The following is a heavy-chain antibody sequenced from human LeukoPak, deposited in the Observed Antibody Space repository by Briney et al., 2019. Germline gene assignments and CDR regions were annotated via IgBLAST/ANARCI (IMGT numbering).Heavy chain of an antibody. CDR3: AIRTSNVETDEYIEH. Sequence: GESLQISCKVSGYTFTTFWIGWVRQKPGEGLDWMAIIHPGDSDAQYSPSSQGQVTISAEESISTAYLQWNSLKASDTAMYYCAIRTSNVETDEYIEHWGQGTLVTVSS. D-gene: IGHD1-1*01. J-gene: IGHJ1*01. V-gene: IGHV5-51*01. CDR2: IHPGDSDA. CDR1: GYTFTTFW.